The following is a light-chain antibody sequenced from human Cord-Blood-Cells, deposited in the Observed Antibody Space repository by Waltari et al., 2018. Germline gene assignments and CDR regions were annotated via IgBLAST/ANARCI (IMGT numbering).Light chain of an antibody. CDR2: EDN. J-gene: IGLJ3*02. V-gene: IGLV6-57*01. CDR1: SGSLASNY. Sequence: NFMLPQPHSVSEAPGKTVTISCTRSSGSLASNYVQWYQQRPGSSPTTVIYEDNQRTSWVPDRFSGSIDRSTNSASLTISGLKTEDEADYYCQSYDSSSRVFGGGTKLTVL. CDR3: QSYDSSSRV.